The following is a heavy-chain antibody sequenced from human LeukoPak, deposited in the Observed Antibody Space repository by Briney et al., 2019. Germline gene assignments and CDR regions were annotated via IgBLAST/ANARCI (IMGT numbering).Heavy chain of an antibody. J-gene: IGHJ4*02. CDR1: GFTFNSYS. Sequence: GGSLRLSCAASGFTFNSYSMNWVRQAPGKGLDWVSSISISSYIYYADSVKGRFTIPRDNAKNSLYLQMNSLRAEATAVYYCARELAPIVGATTMDYWGQGTLVTVSS. D-gene: IGHD1-26*01. V-gene: IGHV3-21*01. CDR2: ISISSYI. CDR3: ARELAPIVGATTMDY.